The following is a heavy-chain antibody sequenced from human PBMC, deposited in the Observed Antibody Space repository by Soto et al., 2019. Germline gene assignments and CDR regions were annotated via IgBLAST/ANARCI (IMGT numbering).Heavy chain of an antibody. D-gene: IGHD2-21*02. V-gene: IGHV3-30-3*02. CDR3: VKFCGGDCYNY. CDR2: ISFDGGDE. Sequence: QVQLVDSGGGVGQPGRSLRLSCAASGFDFSNHAMHWVRQPPGKAPEWLATISFDGGDEFYADSVKGRFTISRDNSKSTLSLHMNSLRAEDTAVYYCVKFCGGDCYNYWGQGTLVTVSS. J-gene: IGHJ4*02. CDR1: GFDFSNHA.